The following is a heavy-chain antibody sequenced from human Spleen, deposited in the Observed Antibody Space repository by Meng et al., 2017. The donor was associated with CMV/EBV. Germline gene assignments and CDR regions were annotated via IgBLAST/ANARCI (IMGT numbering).Heavy chain of an antibody. D-gene: IGHD1-7*01. CDR3: ARDESITGTTLALGY. CDR2: IYHSGST. CDR1: GGSISSYY. J-gene: IGHJ4*02. Sequence: SETLSLTCTVSGGSISSYYWSWIRQPPGKGLEWIGSIYHSGSTYYNPSLKSRVTISVDTSKNQSSLKLSSVTAADTAVYYCARDESITGTTLALGYWGQGTLVTVSS. V-gene: IGHV4-38-2*02.